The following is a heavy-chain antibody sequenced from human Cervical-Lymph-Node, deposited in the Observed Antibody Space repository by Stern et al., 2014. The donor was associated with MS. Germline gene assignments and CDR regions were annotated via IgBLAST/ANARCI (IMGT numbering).Heavy chain of an antibody. D-gene: IGHD6-6*01. CDR1: GFTFSDYY. Sequence: DQLVESGGGLVKPGGSLRLSCAASGFTFSDYYMSWIRQAPGKGLEWVSYISSSSSYTNYADSVKGRFPISRDNAKNSLYLQMNSLRAEDTAVYYCARDMGYSSSSHWFDPWGQGTLVTVSS. V-gene: IGHV3-11*06. CDR3: ARDMGYSSSSHWFDP. J-gene: IGHJ5*02. CDR2: ISSSSSYT.